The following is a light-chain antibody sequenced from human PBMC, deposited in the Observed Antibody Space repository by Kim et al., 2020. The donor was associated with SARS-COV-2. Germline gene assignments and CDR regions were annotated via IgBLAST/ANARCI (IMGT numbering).Light chain of an antibody. V-gene: IGKV3-11*01. CDR3: QQRSNWYT. J-gene: IGKJ2*01. CDR1: QSVSSY. Sequence: EIVLTQSPATLSLSPGERATLSCRASQSVSSYLAWYQQKPGQAPRLLIYDASNRATGIPARFSGSGSGTDFTLTINSLEPEDFAVYYCQQRSNWYTFGQGTKLEI. CDR2: DAS.